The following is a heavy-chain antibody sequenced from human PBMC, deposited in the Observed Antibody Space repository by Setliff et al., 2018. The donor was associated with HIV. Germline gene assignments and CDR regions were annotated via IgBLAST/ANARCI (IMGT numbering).Heavy chain of an antibody. CDR2: ISPGSDIT. CDR3: AVVGLSY. Sequence: GGSLRLSCVASGFVFYSYDMNWVRQTPEKGLEWVSAISPGSDITYYAESVKGRFTISRDNGKNSLDLQMRALRVEDTGVYYCAVVGLSYWGPGTMVTVSS. V-gene: IGHV3-48*03. D-gene: IGHD2-15*01. J-gene: IGHJ4*02. CDR1: GFVFYSYD.